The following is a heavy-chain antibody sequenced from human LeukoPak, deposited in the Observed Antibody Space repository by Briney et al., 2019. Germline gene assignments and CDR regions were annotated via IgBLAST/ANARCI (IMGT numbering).Heavy chain of an antibody. D-gene: IGHD6-13*01. J-gene: IGHJ6*03. V-gene: IGHV1-18*01. CDR3: ARGLPYSSSWYHLFPTNYYYYYMDV. CDR2: ISAYNGNT. CDR1: GYTFTSYG. Sequence: ASVKASCKASGYTFTSYGISWVRQAPGQGLEWMGWISAYNGNTNYAQKLQGRVTMTTDTSTSTAYMELRSLRSDDTAVYYCARGLPYSSSWYHLFPTNYYYYYMDVWGKGTTVTISS.